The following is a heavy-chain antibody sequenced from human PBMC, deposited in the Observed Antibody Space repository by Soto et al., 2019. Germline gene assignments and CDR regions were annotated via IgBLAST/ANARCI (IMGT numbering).Heavy chain of an antibody. D-gene: IGHD6-13*01. Sequence: SETLSLTCTVSGGSISSGGYYWSWIRQHPGKGLEWIGYIYYSGSTYYNPSLKSRVTISVDTSKNQFSLKLSSVTAADTAVYYCARSPYSSSWYLDYWGQGTLVTVSS. CDR2: IYYSGST. V-gene: IGHV4-31*03. J-gene: IGHJ4*02. CDR3: ARSPYSSSWYLDY. CDR1: GGSISSGGYY.